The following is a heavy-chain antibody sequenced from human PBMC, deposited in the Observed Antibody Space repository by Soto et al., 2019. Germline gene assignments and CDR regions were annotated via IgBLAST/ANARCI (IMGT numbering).Heavy chain of an antibody. V-gene: IGHV1-3*01. CDR2: INAGNGNT. CDR1: GHTFTSYG. Sequence: ASVKVSCKASGHTFTSYGMHWVRQAPGQRLEWMGWINAGNGNTKYSQKFQGRVTISRDTYASTAYMELSSLRSEDTAVYYCARAGAVAGNINFDYWGQGTLVTVSS. J-gene: IGHJ4*02. D-gene: IGHD6-19*01. CDR3: ARAGAVAGNINFDY.